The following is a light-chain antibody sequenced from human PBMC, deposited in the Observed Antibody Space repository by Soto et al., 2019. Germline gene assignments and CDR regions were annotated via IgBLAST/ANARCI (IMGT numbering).Light chain of an antibody. CDR1: QSVSSS. J-gene: IGKJ1*01. CDR3: QQYNNWWK. V-gene: IGKV3-15*01. CDR2: GAS. Sequence: IIMTQSPATLSVSPGERATLSCRATQSVSSSLAWYQQKPGQAPRLLIYGASTRATGIPARFSGSGSGTEFTLTINSLQSEDFAVYYCQQYNNWWKFGQGTKVDIK.